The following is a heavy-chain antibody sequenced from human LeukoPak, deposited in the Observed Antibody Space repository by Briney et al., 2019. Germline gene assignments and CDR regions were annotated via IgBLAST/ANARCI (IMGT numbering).Heavy chain of an antibody. V-gene: IGHV3-30*04. Sequence: GGSLRLSCAASGFTFSSYAMHWDRQAPGKGLEWVAVISYDGSNKYYADSVKGRFTISRDNSKNTLYLQMNSLRAEDTAVYYCARDHIRLGELSLFDYWGQGTLVTVSS. J-gene: IGHJ4*02. CDR3: ARDHIRLGELSLFDY. D-gene: IGHD3-16*02. CDR2: ISYDGSNK. CDR1: GFTFSSYA.